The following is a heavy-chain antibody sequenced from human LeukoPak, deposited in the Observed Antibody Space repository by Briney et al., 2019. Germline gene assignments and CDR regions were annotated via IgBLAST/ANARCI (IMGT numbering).Heavy chain of an antibody. Sequence: ASVKVSCTASVYTFTTYGISWVRQAPGQGLEWMGWISAYNGNTNYAQKLQGRVTMTTDTSTSTAYMELRSLRSDDTAVYYCARVGVPAASYYMDVWGKGTTVTVSS. D-gene: IGHD2-2*01. CDR3: ARVGVPAASYYMDV. J-gene: IGHJ6*03. CDR2: ISAYNGNT. CDR1: VYTFTTYG. V-gene: IGHV1-18*01.